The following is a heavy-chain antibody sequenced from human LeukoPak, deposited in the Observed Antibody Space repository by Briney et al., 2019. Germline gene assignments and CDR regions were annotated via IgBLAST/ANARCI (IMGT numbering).Heavy chain of an antibody. V-gene: IGHV3-48*02. Sequence: GGSLRLSCAASGVTFSSSNMHWVRQAPGKGLEWLSFISGSSTATQYADCVKGRFTISRDIGRKALYLQMNSLRDDDTAVYYCARGGGRSYSDAFDIWGQGTVVTVSS. D-gene: IGHD1-26*01. CDR3: ARGGGRSYSDAFDI. J-gene: IGHJ3*02. CDR2: ISGSSTAT. CDR1: GVTFSSSN.